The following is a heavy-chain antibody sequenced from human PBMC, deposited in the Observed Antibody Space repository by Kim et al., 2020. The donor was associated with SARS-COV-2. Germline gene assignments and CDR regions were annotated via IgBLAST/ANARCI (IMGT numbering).Heavy chain of an antibody. J-gene: IGHJ6*02. CDR2: ISAYNGNT. CDR1: GYTFTSYG. CDR3: ARGRYDSSGYYPWNSYYYYGMDV. Sequence: ASVTFSCKASGYTFTSYGISWVRQAPGQGLEWMGWISAYNGNTNYAQKLQGRVTMTTDTSTSTAYMELRSLRSDDTAVYYCARGRYDSSGYYPWNSYYYYGMDVWGQGTTVTVSS. D-gene: IGHD3-22*01. V-gene: IGHV1-18*01.